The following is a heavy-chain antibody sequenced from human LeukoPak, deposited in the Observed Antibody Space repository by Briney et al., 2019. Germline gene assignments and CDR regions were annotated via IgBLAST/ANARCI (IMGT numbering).Heavy chain of an antibody. J-gene: IGHJ4*02. CDR3: ARTNDFWTGYYEK. V-gene: IGHV4-61*02. CDR1: GGSVSIGSYY. Sequence: SETLSLTCTVSGGSVSIGSYYWSWIRQPAGKGLEWIGRIYVSGTTDYNPSLESRVTIFKDMSKNQLFLRLSSVTAADTAAYYCARTNDFWTGYYEKWGRGTLVTVSS. CDR2: IYVSGTT. D-gene: IGHD3/OR15-3a*01.